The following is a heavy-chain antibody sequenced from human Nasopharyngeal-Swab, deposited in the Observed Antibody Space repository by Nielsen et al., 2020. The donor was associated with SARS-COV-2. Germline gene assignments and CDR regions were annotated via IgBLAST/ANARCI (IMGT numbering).Heavy chain of an antibody. J-gene: IGHJ6*02. CDR3: ARYPSSSWSSYGMDV. Sequence: PGKGLEWIGYIYYTGSTYCNPSLKSRVTISVDTSKNQFSLKLTSVTAADTAVHYCARYPSSSWSSYGMDVWGQGTTVTVSS. CDR2: IYYTGST. D-gene: IGHD6-13*01. V-gene: IGHV4-31*02.